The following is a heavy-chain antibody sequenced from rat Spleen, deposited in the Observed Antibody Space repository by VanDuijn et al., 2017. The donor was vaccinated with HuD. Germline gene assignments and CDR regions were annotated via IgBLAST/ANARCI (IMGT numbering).Heavy chain of an antibody. V-gene: IGHV5-50*01. Sequence: EVQLVESDGDLVQPGRSLKLSCAASGFTFSDYYMAWVRQAPTKGLEWIAMIYYDSSEMYYADTVKGRFTISRDNSKNTLYLEMNSLRSEDTAMYYCAAWRYYNPDYWGQGVMVTVSS. J-gene: IGHJ2*01. D-gene: IGHD1-12*01. CDR2: IYYDSSEM. CDR1: GFTFSDYY. CDR3: AAWRYYNPDY.